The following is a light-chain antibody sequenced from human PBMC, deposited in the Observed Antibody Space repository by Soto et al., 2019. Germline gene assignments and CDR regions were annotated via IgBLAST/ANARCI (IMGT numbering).Light chain of an antibody. J-gene: IGLJ3*02. CDR2: LEGSGSY. V-gene: IGLV4-60*02. Sequence: QAVVTQSSSASASLGSSVKLTCTLSRGHSSYIIAWHQQQPGKAPRYLMKLEGSGSYNKGSGVPDRFSGSSSGADRYLTISNLQFEDEADYYCETWDSNTHTVFGGGTQLTVL. CDR3: ETWDSNTHTV. CDR1: RGHSSYI.